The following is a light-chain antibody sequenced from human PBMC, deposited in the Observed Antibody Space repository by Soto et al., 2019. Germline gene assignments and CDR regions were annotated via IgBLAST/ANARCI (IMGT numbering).Light chain of an antibody. J-gene: IGKJ1*01. CDR2: GAS. CDR3: QQTYTAPRT. CDR1: QSITIY. Sequence: DIQMTQSPSSLSASVGDRVTITCRASQSITIYLNWYQQQPGKAPRLLIYGASTLQTGVPSRFSGSGSMTDFTLTISDLQPEDFATYYCQQTYTAPRTFGQGPKVDIK. V-gene: IGKV1-39*01.